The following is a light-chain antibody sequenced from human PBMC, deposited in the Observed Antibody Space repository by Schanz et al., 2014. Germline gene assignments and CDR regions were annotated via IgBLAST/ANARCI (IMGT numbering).Light chain of an antibody. J-gene: IGLJ3*02. Sequence: QSALTQPPSASGSPGQSVTISCTGTSSDVGGYNYVSWYQQHPGKAPKLMIYDVSNRPSGVPDRFSGSKSGTSASLAISGLQSEDEADYYCAAWDDSLNGWVFGGGTKLTVL. CDR3: AAWDDSLNGWV. CDR1: SSDVGGYNY. CDR2: DVS. V-gene: IGLV2-8*01.